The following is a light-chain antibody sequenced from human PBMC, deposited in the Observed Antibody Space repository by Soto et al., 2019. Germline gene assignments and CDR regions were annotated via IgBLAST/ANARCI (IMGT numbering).Light chain of an antibody. Sequence: DIQMTQSPSTLSASVGARVTITCRASQSISSWVAWYQQKPGKAPKLLIYKASSLESGVPSRFSGRGSGTAFTLTISSLQPDDFATYYCQQYNSLEYTFGQGTKVESK. CDR3: QQYNSLEYT. CDR1: QSISSW. CDR2: KAS. J-gene: IGKJ2*01. V-gene: IGKV1-5*03.